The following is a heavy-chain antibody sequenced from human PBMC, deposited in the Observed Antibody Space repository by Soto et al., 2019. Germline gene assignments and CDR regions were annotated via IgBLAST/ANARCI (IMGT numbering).Heavy chain of an antibody. V-gene: IGHV4-4*02. CDR3: ARVNIAVGYGMDV. D-gene: IGHD5-12*01. CDR2: IYHTGST. J-gene: IGHJ6*02. CDR1: GGSISSSNW. Sequence: SETLSLTCAVSGGSISSSNWWTWVRQPPGKGLEWIGEIYHTGSTNYKPSLKSRVSISVDKSKNQFSLKLTSVTAADTAVYYCARVNIAVGYGMDVWGQGTTVTVSS.